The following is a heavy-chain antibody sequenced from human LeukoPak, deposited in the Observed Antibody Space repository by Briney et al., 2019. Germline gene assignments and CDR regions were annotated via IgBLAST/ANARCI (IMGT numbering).Heavy chain of an antibody. Sequence: SETLSLTCTVSGGSISGSSYYWGWIRRPPGKGLEWIGSIYYSGSTFYDPSLESRVTVSVDTSKNQFSLKLSSVTAADTAVYYCARPAGDFWSGYFFGYWGRGTLVTVSS. CDR2: IYYSGST. CDR1: GGSISGSSYY. D-gene: IGHD3-3*01. CDR3: ARPAGDFWSGYFFGY. V-gene: IGHV4-39*01. J-gene: IGHJ4*02.